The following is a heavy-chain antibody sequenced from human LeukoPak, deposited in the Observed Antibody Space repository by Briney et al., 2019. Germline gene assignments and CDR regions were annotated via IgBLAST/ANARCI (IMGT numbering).Heavy chain of an antibody. D-gene: IGHD3-3*01. J-gene: IGHJ4*02. CDR1: GYSISSGYY. CDR2: IYHSGST. V-gene: IGHV4-38-2*01. Sequence: SETLSLTCAVSGYSISSGYYWGWIRQPPGKGLEWIGSIYHSGSTYYNPSLKSRVTISVDTSKNQFSLKLSSVTAADTAVYYCARSAWGGYYYLDYWGQGTLVTVSS. CDR3: ARSAWGGYYYLDY.